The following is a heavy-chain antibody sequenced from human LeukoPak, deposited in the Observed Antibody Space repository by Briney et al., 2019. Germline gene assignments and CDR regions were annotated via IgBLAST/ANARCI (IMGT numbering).Heavy chain of an antibody. V-gene: IGHV1-18*04. CDR3: ARGPHYYGSGSYYPFDY. Sequence: GASVKVSCKASRYTFTGYYMHWVRQAPGQGLEWMGWISVYNGNTNYAQKFQGRVTMTTDTSTNTTYMELRSLISDDTAVYYCARGPHYYGSGSYYPFDYWGQGTLVTVSS. CDR1: RYTFTGYY. J-gene: IGHJ4*02. D-gene: IGHD3-10*01. CDR2: ISVYNGNT.